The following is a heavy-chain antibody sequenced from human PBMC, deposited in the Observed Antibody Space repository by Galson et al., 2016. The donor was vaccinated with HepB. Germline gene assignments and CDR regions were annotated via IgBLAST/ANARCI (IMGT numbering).Heavy chain of an antibody. Sequence: SVKVSCKASGFTFTGYYVHWVRQAPGQGLEWMGWINSNSGATNYALKFQGRVTMTRDTSITYLELRRLRSDDTAVYYCARDPLDSGPWDFDYWGQGTLVTVSS. CDR2: INSNSGAT. D-gene: IGHD1-26*01. V-gene: IGHV1-2*02. CDR1: GFTFTGYY. CDR3: ARDPLDSGPWDFDY. J-gene: IGHJ4*02.